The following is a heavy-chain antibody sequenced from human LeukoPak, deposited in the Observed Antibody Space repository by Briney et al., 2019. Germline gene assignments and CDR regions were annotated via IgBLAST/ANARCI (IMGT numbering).Heavy chain of an antibody. CDR1: GGTFSSYA. Sequence: ASVTVSFKASGGTFSSYAISWVRQAPGQGLEWMGGIIPIFGTANYAQKFQGRVTITTDESTSTAYMELSSLRSEDTAVYYCASGEYSYGSTAYYFDYWGQGTLVTVSS. CDR3: ASGEYSYGSTAYYFDY. D-gene: IGHD5-18*01. J-gene: IGHJ4*02. CDR2: IIPIFGTA. V-gene: IGHV1-69*05.